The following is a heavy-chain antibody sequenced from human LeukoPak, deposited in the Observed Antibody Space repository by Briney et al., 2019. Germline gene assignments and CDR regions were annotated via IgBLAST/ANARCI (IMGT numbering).Heavy chain of an antibody. CDR2: IYYSGST. Sequence: SETLSLTCTVSGGSISSSSYYWGWIRQPPGKGLEWIGSIYYSGSTYYNPSLKSRVTISVDTSKNQFSLKLSSVTAADTAVYYCARECPHFDYWGQGTLVTVSS. J-gene: IGHJ4*02. CDR3: ARECPHFDY. V-gene: IGHV4-39*07. CDR1: GGSISSSSYY.